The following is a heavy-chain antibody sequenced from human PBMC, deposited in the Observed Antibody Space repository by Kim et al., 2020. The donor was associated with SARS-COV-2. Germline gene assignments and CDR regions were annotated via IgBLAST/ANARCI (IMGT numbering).Heavy chain of an antibody. CDR3: ARGDMVRGVIHYYGMDV. D-gene: IGHD3-10*01. CDR2: IIPIFGTA. V-gene: IGHV1-69*13. CDR1: GGTFSSYA. Sequence: SVKVSCKASGGTFSSYAISWVRQAPGQGLEWMGGIIPIFGTANYAQKFQGRVTITADESTSTAYMELSSLRSEDTAVYYCARGDMVRGVIHYYGMDVWGQGTTVTVSS. J-gene: IGHJ6*02.